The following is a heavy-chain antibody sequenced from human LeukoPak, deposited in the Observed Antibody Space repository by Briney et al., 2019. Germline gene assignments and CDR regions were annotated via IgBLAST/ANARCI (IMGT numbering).Heavy chain of an antibody. D-gene: IGHD1-26*01. J-gene: IGHJ4*02. V-gene: IGHV3-7*01. CDR1: GFTFSSYW. CDR3: ARAPRKWTRYYFDY. Sequence: GGSLRLSCAASGFTFSSYWMSWVRQAPGKGLEWVANIKQDGSEKYYVDSVKGRFTISRDNAKNSLYLQMNSLRVEDTAVYYCARAPRKWTRYYFDYWGQGTLVTVSS. CDR2: IKQDGSEK.